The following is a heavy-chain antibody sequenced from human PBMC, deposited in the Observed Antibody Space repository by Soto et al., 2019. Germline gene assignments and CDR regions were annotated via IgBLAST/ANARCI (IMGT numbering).Heavy chain of an antibody. J-gene: IGHJ6*02. Sequence: GGSLRLSCLASGFIFSNYAMHWVRQAPGKELEYVSLVHGGEQTNTWLADSVKDRFTSSRDNSKNTLYLQMTSLTPEDTAVYYCVRDNYGMDVWGLGTTVTVSS. V-gene: IGHV3-64D*08. CDR3: VRDNYGMDV. CDR1: GFIFSNYA. CDR2: HGGEQTNT.